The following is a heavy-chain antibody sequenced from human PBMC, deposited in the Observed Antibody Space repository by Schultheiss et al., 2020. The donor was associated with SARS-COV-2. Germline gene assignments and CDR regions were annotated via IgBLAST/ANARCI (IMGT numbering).Heavy chain of an antibody. Sequence: ASVKVSCKASGYTFTSYGISWVRQAPGQGLEWMGWISAYNGNTNYAQKLQGRVTMTTDTSTSTAYMELRSLRSDDTAVYYCARVDIVVVPAADKGRVYGMDVWGQGTTVTVS. CDR2: ISAYNGNT. CDR3: ARVDIVVVPAADKGRVYGMDV. V-gene: IGHV1-18*01. J-gene: IGHJ6*02. D-gene: IGHD2-2*03. CDR1: GYTFTSYG.